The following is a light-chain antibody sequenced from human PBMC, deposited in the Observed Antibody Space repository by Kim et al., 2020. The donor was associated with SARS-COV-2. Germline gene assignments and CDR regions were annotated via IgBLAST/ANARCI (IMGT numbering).Light chain of an antibody. V-gene: IGKV1-33*01. CDR2: DAS. CDR3: QQFGNVPLT. CDR1: QDINNY. Sequence: DIQMTQSPSSLSASVGDRVTITCQASQDINNYLNWYQQRPGKAPKLLIYDASSLQTGVPSRFSGSGSGTDFTFTISSLQPEDIATYYCQQFGNVPLTFGGGTKVEI. J-gene: IGKJ4*01.